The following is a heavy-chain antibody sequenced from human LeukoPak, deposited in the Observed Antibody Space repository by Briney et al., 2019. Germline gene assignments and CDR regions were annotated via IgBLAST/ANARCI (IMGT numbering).Heavy chain of an antibody. CDR3: ARALFSYDSSAYNAFDI. CDR2: INPNSGGT. V-gene: IGHV1-2*02. Sequence: ASVKVSCKASGYTFTCYYMHWVRQAPGQGLEWMGWINPNSGGTNYAQKFQGRVTMTRDTSISTAYMELSRLRSDDTAVYYCARALFSYDSSAYNAFDIWGQGTMVTVSS. CDR1: GYTFTCYY. D-gene: IGHD3-22*01. J-gene: IGHJ3*02.